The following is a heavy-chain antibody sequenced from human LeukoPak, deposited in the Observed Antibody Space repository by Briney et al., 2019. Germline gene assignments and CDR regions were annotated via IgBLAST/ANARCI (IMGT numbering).Heavy chain of an antibody. D-gene: IGHD2-15*01. Sequence: RGSLRLSCAASGFTFDDYGMSWVRQAPGKGPEWVSGINWNGGSTGYADSVKGRFTISRDNAKNSLYLQMSNLGGEDTAVYYCARPPLGYCTGGSCSFDPWGQGTLVTVSP. CDR1: GFTFDDYG. CDR3: ARPPLGYCTGGSCSFDP. CDR2: INWNGGST. J-gene: IGHJ5*02. V-gene: IGHV3-20*04.